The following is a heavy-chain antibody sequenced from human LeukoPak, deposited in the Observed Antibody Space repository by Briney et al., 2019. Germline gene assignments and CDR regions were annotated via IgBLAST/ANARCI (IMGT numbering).Heavy chain of an antibody. V-gene: IGHV3-23*01. CDR3: AKGSSGWPYYFDY. Sequence: PGGSLRLSCAASGFTFSSYAMSWVRQAPGKGLEWVSAIGGSDGSTYYADSVKGRFTISRDNSKNTLYLQMNSLRAEDTAVYYCAKGSSGWPYYFDYWGQGTLVTVSS. CDR1: GFTFSSYA. CDR2: IGGSDGST. J-gene: IGHJ4*02. D-gene: IGHD6-19*01.